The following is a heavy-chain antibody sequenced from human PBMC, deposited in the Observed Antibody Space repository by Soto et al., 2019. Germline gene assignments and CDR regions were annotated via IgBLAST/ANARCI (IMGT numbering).Heavy chain of an antibody. Sequence: GGSLRLSCAASGFTVGSNYMSWVRQAPGKGLEWVSVIYSGGSTYYADSVKGRFTISRDNSKNTLYLQMNSLRAEDTAVYYCASTGYSSSWFYYGMDVWRQRTTVTVSS. CDR2: IYSGGST. CDR1: GFTVGSNY. V-gene: IGHV3-53*01. J-gene: IGHJ6*02. CDR3: ASTGYSSSWFYYGMDV. D-gene: IGHD6-13*01.